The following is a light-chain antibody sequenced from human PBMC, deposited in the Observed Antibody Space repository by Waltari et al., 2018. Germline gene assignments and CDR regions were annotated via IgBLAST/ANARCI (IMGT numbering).Light chain of an antibody. V-gene: IGKV3-20*01. CDR2: GAS. CDR3: QQYDGSVVT. Sequence: IVLTQSPATLSLSPGERATLSCRASRSVSSISLTWYQQKSGQSPRLLIYGASSRATAIPDRFSGSGSGTDFTLIIDRLEPEDFAVYYCQQYDGSVVTFGGGTKVEIK. CDR1: RSVSSIS. J-gene: IGKJ4*01.